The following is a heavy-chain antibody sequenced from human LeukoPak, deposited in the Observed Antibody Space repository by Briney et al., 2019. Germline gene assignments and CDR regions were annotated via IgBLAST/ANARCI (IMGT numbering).Heavy chain of an antibody. Sequence: SLRLSCAASGFTFDDYAMHWVRQAPGKGLEWVSGISWNSGSIGYADSVKGRFTISRDNAKNSLYLQMNSLRAEDTAVYYCARSSGWYAPDYWGQGTLVTVSS. J-gene: IGHJ4*02. CDR1: GFTFDDYA. D-gene: IGHD6-19*01. V-gene: IGHV3-9*01. CDR3: ARSSGWYAPDY. CDR2: ISWNSGSI.